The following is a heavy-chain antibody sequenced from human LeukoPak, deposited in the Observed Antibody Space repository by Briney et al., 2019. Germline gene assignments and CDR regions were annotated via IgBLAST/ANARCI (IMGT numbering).Heavy chain of an antibody. V-gene: IGHV4-34*01. J-gene: IGHJ4*02. CDR2: INHSGST. CDR1: GGSFSGYY. CDR3: ARRTTLERYNWNDGFLDY. D-gene: IGHD1-1*01. Sequence: SETLSLTCAVYGGSFSGYYWSWIRQPPGKGLEWIGEINHSGSTNYNPSLKSRVTISVDTSKNQFSLKLSSVTAADTAVYYCARRTTLERYNWNDGFLDYWGQGTLVTVSS.